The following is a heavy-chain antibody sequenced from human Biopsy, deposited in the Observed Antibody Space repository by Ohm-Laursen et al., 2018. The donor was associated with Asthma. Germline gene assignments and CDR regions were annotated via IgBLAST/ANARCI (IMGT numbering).Heavy chain of an antibody. D-gene: IGHD5-18*01. CDR2: IRPNNRGV. Sequence: SLRLSCTAVGFAFDSYAMSWARQAPGKGLAWVSTIRPNNRGVDYVPSVRGRFTMSRDNSKNTLYLHMSSLRAEDTAVYYCVKDTYEDSGGYYTFEVWGQGTMVTVSS. V-gene: IGHV3-23*01. J-gene: IGHJ3*01. CDR1: GFAFDSYA. CDR3: VKDTYEDSGGYYTFEV.